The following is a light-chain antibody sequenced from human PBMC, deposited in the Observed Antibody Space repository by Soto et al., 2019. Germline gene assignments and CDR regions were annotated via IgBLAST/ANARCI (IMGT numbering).Light chain of an antibody. CDR3: QQYYSVPWT. Sequence: DIVMTQSPDSLADSLVESATINCTSSHSVFYSPKNKDYLAWFQQKAGQPPKLLIYWASTRASGVPDRFSGSGSGTDFTLTISSLHSEDVAVYYCQQYYSVPWTFGHGTKVDIK. CDR2: WAS. CDR1: HSVFYSPKNKDY. J-gene: IGKJ1*01. V-gene: IGKV4-1*01.